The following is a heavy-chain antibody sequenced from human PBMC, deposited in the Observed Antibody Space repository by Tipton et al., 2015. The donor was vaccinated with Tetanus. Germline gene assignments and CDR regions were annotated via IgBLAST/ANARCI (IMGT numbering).Heavy chain of an antibody. D-gene: IGHD2-8*01. V-gene: IGHV1-2*02. CDR2: IHPTSGGV. J-gene: IGHJ2*01. Sequence: QLVQSGAEVKEPGASVKVSCKASGYTFALHYMHWVRQAPGQGLEWVGWIHPTSGGVNYAQKYQGRVTMTRDMSTGTGYMELSSLRSDDTAVYYCARMATTGYLNGVSHPAYGFFDLWGRGTLVTVSS. CDR3: ARMATTGYLNGVSHPAYGFFDL. CDR1: GYTFALHY.